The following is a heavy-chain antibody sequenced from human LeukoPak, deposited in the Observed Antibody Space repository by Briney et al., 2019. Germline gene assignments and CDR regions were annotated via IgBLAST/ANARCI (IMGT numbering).Heavy chain of an antibody. D-gene: IGHD3-16*01. CDR3: ARLGGGMDV. CDR2: IYHSGST. V-gene: IGHV4-59*08. J-gene: IGHJ6*02. CDR1: GGSISSYY. Sequence: TPSETLSLTCTVSGGSISSYYWSWIRQPPGKGLEWIGYIYHSGSTNYNPSLKSRVTISVDTSKSQFSLKLSSVTAADTAVYYCARLGGGMDVWGQGTTVTVSS.